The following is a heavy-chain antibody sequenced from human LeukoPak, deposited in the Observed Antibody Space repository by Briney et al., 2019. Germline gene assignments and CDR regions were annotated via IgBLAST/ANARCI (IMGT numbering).Heavy chain of an antibody. V-gene: IGHV4-39*07. D-gene: IGHD6-13*01. Sequence: SETLSLTCTVSGGSISSSSYYWGWIRQPPGKGLEWIGSIYYSGSTYYNPSLKSRVTISVDTSKNQFSLKLSSVTAADTAVYYCAREEVAAAGTIWYFDLWGRGTLVSVSS. CDR1: GGSISSSSYY. CDR2: IYYSGST. CDR3: AREEVAAAGTIWYFDL. J-gene: IGHJ2*01.